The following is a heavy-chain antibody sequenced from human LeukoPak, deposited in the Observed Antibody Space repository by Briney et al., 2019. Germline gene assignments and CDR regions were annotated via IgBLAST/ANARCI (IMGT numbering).Heavy chain of an antibody. CDR1: GGSIRSISYY. V-gene: IGHV4-39*01. J-gene: IGHJ5*02. Sequence: SETLSLTCTVSGGSIRSISYYWGWIRQPPGKGLEWIGSIYYSGITYYNPSLKSRVTISVDTSKNQFSLKLSSVTAADTAVYYCARGRALTVTSIRRFDPWGQGTLVTVSS. CDR3: ARGRALTVTSIRRFDP. D-gene: IGHD4-17*01. CDR2: IYYSGIT.